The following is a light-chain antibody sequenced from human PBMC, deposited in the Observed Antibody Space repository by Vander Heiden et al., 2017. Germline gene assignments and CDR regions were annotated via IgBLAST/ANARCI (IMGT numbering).Light chain of an antibody. CDR2: GAS. Sequence: EIVLTQSPGTLSLSPGERATLSCRATQSVSSSYLAWYQQKPGRAPRLLIYGASSRATGIPDRFSGSGSGTDFTLTISRLEPEDFAAYYCQQYGSSPLTFRGGTKVEIK. V-gene: IGKV3-20*01. J-gene: IGKJ4*01. CDR3: QQYGSSPLT. CDR1: QSVSSSY.